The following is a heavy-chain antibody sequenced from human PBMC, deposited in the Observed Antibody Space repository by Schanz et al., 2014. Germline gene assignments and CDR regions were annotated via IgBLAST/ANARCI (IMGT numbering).Heavy chain of an antibody. CDR1: GFNFSDYA. CDR2: ITYNGGTI. D-gene: IGHD2-8*02. Sequence: EVQLLESGGGLVQPGGSLRLSCAASGFNFSDYAMCWVRQAPGKGLEWISYITYNGGTIYYADSVKGRFTISRDNFKGALYLQMSSLRAEDTAVYYCAKSLESCPGGRCSRGYFDYWGQGTLVTVSS. J-gene: IGHJ4*02. CDR3: AKSLESCPGGRCSRGYFDY. V-gene: IGHV3-23*01.